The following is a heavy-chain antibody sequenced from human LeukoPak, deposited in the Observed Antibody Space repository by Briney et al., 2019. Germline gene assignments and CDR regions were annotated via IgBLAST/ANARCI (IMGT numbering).Heavy chain of an antibody. D-gene: IGHD1-14*01. J-gene: IGHJ5*02. Sequence: PGGSLRLSCATSGFTFSTSAMTWVRQAPGKGLEWVSGISGSGGSTYYVDSVKGRFTISRDNAKNTMYLQVNSLRAEDTAVYYCAKETTRLTFDPWGQGTLVTVSS. CDR3: AKETTRLTFDP. CDR2: ISGSGGST. CDR1: GFTFSTSA. V-gene: IGHV3-23*01.